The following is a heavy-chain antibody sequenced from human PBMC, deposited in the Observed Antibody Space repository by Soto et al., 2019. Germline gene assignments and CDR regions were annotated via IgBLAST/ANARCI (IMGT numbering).Heavy chain of an antibody. D-gene: IGHD1-1*01. Sequence: GGSLRLSCTASGFTFGDYAVSWFRQAPGKGLEWVGFIRNKPSGGTTEYAASVKGRFSISRDDSKSIAYLQMNSLKTEDTAVYYCGRWVQYGFIAYWGQGTLVTVSS. CDR3: GRWVQYGFIAY. V-gene: IGHV3-49*03. CDR1: GFTFGDYA. CDR2: IRNKPSGGTT. J-gene: IGHJ4*02.